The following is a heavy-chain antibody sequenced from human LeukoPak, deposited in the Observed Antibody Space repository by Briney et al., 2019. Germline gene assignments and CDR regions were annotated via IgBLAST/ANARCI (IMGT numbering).Heavy chain of an antibody. CDR2: ISGSGGST. Sequence: PGGSLRLSCAASGFTFSSYAMSWVRQAPGKGLEWVSAISGSGGSTYYADSVKGRFTISRGKSKNTLYLQMNSLRTDDTAIYYCAKGPNFGSWRAVHYWGQGSLVTVSS. CDR1: GFTFSSYA. CDR3: AKGPNFGSWRAVHY. V-gene: IGHV3-23*01. D-gene: IGHD3-10*01. J-gene: IGHJ4*02.